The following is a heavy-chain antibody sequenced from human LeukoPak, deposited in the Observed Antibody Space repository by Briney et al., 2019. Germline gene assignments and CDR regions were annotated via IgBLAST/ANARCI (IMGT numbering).Heavy chain of an antibody. CDR3: ARERQNKDFWSGGDY. CDR2: IYSGGST. V-gene: IGHV3-53*01. D-gene: IGHD3-3*01. CDR1: GFTVSSNY. J-gene: IGHJ4*02. Sequence: GGSLRLSCAASGFTVSSNYMSWVRQAPGKGLEWVSVIYSGGSTYYADSVKGRFTISRDNSKNTLYLQMNSLRAEDTAVYYCARERQNKDFWSGGDYWGQGTLVTVSS.